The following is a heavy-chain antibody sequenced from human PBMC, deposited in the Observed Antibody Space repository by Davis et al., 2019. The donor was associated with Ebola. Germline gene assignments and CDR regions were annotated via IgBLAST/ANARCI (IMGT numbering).Heavy chain of an antibody. CDR3: ARERSRGYSYGLGY. D-gene: IGHD5-18*01. Sequence: MPSETLSLTCAVYGGSFSGYYWSWIRQPPGKGLEWIGEINHSGSTNYNPSLKSRVTISVDTSKNQFSLKLSSVTAADTAVYYCARERSRGYSYGLGYWGQGTLVTVSS. J-gene: IGHJ4*02. CDR1: GGSFSGYY. CDR2: INHSGST. V-gene: IGHV4-34*01.